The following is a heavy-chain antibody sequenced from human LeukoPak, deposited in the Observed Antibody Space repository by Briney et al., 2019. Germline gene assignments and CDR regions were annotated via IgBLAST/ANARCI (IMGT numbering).Heavy chain of an antibody. J-gene: IGHJ2*01. CDR3: ARGKAVGTVDWYFDL. CDR1: GFIFSSYS. CDR2: ISLSSSSI. Sequence: PGGSLRLSCAASGFIFSSYSMSWVRQAPGKGLEWVSFISLSSSSIFHTDSVKGRFTISRDNAKNSLSLQMNSLRAEDTAVYYCARGKAVGTVDWYFDLWGRGTLVTVSS. D-gene: IGHD6-19*01. V-gene: IGHV3-21*01.